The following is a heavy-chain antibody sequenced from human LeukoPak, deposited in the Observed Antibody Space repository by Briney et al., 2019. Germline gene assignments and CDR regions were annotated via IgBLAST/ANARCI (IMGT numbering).Heavy chain of an antibody. J-gene: IGHJ4*02. CDR1: GFTFNSYS. D-gene: IGHD2-8*02. V-gene: IGHV3-21*04. Sequence: GGSLRLSCAASGFTFNSYSMNWVRQAPGKGLEWVSSISGSNSYIYYADSMKGRFTISRDNAKNSLYLQMNSLRAEDTAIYYCATYRQVLLPFESWGQGTLVTVSS. CDR2: ISGSNSYI. CDR3: ATYRQVLLPFES.